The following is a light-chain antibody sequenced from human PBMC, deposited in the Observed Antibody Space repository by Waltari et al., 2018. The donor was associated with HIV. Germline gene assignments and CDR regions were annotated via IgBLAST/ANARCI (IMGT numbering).Light chain of an antibody. J-gene: IGLJ1*01. CDR2: EVS. Sequence: QSALTQPASVSGSPGQSIPIFCTASSRDVGAYNYVSWYQQHPGKAPKLMIFEVSNRPSGISNRFSGSKSGNTASLTISGLQAADEADYYCSSYTSRTTLVFGTGTKVTVL. CDR1: SRDVGAYNY. CDR3: SSYTSRTTLV. V-gene: IGLV2-14*01.